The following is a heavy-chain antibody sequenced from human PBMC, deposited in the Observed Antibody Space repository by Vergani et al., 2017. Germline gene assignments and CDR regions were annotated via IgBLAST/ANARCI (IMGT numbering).Heavy chain of an antibody. Sequence: VQLVESGGGLVKPGGSLRLSCAASGFTFSSYSMNWVRQAPGKGLEWVSSISSSSSYIYYADSVKGRFTISRDNAKNSLYLQMNSLRAEDTAVYYCATRETYYDFWSGKRSWFDPWGQGTLVTVSS. CDR1: GFTFSSYS. CDR3: ATRETYYDFWSGKRSWFDP. CDR2: ISSSSSYI. J-gene: IGHJ5*02. V-gene: IGHV3-21*01. D-gene: IGHD3-3*01.